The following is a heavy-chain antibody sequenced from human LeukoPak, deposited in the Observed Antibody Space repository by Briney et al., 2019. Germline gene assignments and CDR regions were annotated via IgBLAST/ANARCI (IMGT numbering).Heavy chain of an antibody. CDR1: GFTFSSYS. CDR2: ISSGSVTI. V-gene: IGHV3-48*02. D-gene: IGHD6-13*01. J-gene: IGHJ4*02. CDR3: ARDPRAGSWYYFDY. Sequence: PGGSLRLSCAASGFTFSSYSMNWVRQAPGKGLVWVSYISSGSVTIYYADSVKGRFTISRDNAKNSLYLQMNSLRDEDTAVYYCARDPRAGSWYYFDYWGQGTLVTVPS.